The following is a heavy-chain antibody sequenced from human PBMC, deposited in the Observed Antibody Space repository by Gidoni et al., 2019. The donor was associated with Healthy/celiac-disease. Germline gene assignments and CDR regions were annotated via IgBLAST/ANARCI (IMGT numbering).Heavy chain of an antibody. J-gene: IGHJ4*02. Sequence: QITLKESGPTLVNPTQTLTLTCTFSGFSLSTSGVGVGWIRQPPGKALEWLALIYWNDDKRYSPSLKSRLTITKDTSKTQVVLTMTNMDPVDTATYYCARSYYDILTGYPFLDYWGQGTLVTVSS. CDR1: GFSLSTSGVG. CDR2: IYWNDDK. CDR3: ARSYYDILTGYPFLDY. D-gene: IGHD3-9*01. V-gene: IGHV2-5*01.